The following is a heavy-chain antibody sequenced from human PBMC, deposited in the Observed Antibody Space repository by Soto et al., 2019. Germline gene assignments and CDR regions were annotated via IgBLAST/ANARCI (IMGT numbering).Heavy chain of an antibody. CDR2: ISYDGSNK. Sequence: QVQLVESGGGVVQPGRSLRLSCAASGFTFSSYGMHWVRQAPGKGLEWVAVISYDGSNKYYADSVKGRFTISRDNSKNTLYLQMYSLRAEDTAVYYCAKDLGVVVTSFDYWGQGTLVTFSS. D-gene: IGHD2-21*02. CDR1: GFTFSSYG. J-gene: IGHJ4*02. V-gene: IGHV3-30*18. CDR3: AKDLGVVVTSFDY.